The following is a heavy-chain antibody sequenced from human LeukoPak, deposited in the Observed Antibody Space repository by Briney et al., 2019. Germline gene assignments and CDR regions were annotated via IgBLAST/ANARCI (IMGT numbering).Heavy chain of an antibody. Sequence: SETLSLTCTVSGGSLSSGGYYWSWIRHHPGMGLEWIGPIYYSGSTYYTPSLRSRVNISVDTSKSQFALNLTSVTAADTAVYYCARVTSARNGFDYWGQGTLVPVSS. J-gene: IGHJ4*02. CDR2: IYYSGST. CDR3: ARVTSARNGFDY. V-gene: IGHV4-31*03. CDR1: GGSLSSGGYY. D-gene: IGHD1-14*01.